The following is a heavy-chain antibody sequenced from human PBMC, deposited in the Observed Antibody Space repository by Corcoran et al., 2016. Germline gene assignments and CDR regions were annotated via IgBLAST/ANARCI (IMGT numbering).Heavy chain of an antibody. Sequence: QVQLQQSGTGLVKPSQTLSLTCAISGDSVSSNNAAWNWIRQSPSRGLEWLGRTYYRSKWYNDYAVSVKRRITINPDTSKHQFSLQLNSVTPEDTAVDYCASARGYSSGWYPRYYYRMEVWGHGTTVTVSS. V-gene: IGHV6-1*01. CDR1: GDSVSSNNAA. CDR3: ASARGYSSGWYPRYYYRMEV. D-gene: IGHD6-19*01. CDR2: TYYRSKWYN. J-gene: IGHJ6*02.